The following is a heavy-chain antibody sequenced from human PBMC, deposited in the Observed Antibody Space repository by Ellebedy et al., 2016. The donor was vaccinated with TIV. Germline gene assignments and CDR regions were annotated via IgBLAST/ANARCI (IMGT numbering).Heavy chain of an antibody. D-gene: IGHD4-17*01. CDR2: ISGSGDSA. V-gene: IGHV3-23*01. Sequence: GESLKISCAASGFTFSSHTMTWVRQAPGKGLEWVSVISGSGDSAFYADSVKGRFTVSRDNSKNTLYLQMSSLRADDTAVYYCAKSSRPTVTPDYWGQGTLVTVSS. J-gene: IGHJ4*02. CDR1: GFTFSSHT. CDR3: AKSSRPTVTPDY.